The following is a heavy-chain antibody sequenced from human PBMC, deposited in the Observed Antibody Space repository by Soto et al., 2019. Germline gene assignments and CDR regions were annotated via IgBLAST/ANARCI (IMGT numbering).Heavy chain of an antibody. J-gene: IGHJ4*02. CDR3: ARDNYYDTSGFDY. Sequence: VKVSCKASGYAFTNYAMHWVRQAPGQRLEWMGWINAGNGNTKYSQKFQGRVTITRDTSASTTYMELSSLRSEDTAVYYCARDNYYDTSGFDYWGQGTLVTVPQ. D-gene: IGHD3-22*01. V-gene: IGHV1-3*01. CDR2: INAGNGNT. CDR1: GYAFTNYA.